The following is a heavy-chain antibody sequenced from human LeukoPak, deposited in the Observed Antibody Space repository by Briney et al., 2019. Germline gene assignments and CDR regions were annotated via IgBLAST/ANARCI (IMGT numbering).Heavy chain of an antibody. CDR2: ISSSSSYI. D-gene: IGHD2-2*01. CDR3: SKWKAIVLVPAARSPIDY. CDR1: GFTFSSYS. J-gene: IGHJ4*02. V-gene: IGHV3-21*04. Sequence: GGSLRLSCAASGFTFSSYSMNWVRQAPGKGLEWVSSISSSSSYIYYADSVKGRFTISRDNAKNSLYLQMNSLRAEDTAVYYCSKWKAIVLVPAARSPIDYWGQGTLVTVSS.